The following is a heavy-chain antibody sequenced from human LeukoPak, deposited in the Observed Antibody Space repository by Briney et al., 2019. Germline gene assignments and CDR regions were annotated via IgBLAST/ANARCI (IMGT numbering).Heavy chain of an antibody. CDR2: INGDNGNT. Sequence: ASVKVSCKASGYTFSSYAMHWVRQAPGQRLEWMGCINGDNGNTQYSPKFQGRVTFTRDTSASTAYMELSSLTSEDMAVFYCARGGPNSGGWTLDHWGQGTLVSVSS. D-gene: IGHD6-19*01. J-gene: IGHJ4*02. CDR3: ARGGPNSGGWTLDH. CDR1: GYTFSSYA. V-gene: IGHV1-3*03.